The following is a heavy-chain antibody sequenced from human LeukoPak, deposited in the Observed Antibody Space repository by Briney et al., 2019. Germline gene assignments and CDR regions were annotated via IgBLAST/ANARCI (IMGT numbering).Heavy chain of an antibody. J-gene: IGHJ1*01. CDR2: ISAYNGNT. CDR1: RYTFTSYG. V-gene: IGHV1-18*01. CDR3: ARDKAVTTELTQYFQH. D-gene: IGHD4-11*01. Sequence: ASVKVSCKASRYTFTSYGISWVRQAPGQGLEWMGWISAYNGNTNYAQKLQVRVTMTTDTSTSTAYMELRSLTSDDTAVYYCARDKAVTTELTQYFQHWGQGTLVTVSS.